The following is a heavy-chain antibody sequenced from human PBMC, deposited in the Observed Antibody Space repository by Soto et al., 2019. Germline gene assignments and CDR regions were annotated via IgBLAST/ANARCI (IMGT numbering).Heavy chain of an antibody. V-gene: IGHV4-59*01. D-gene: IGHD4-4*01. CDR2: IYYSGST. CDR3: ASSVTGDTDY. CDR1: GGSISSYC. J-gene: IGHJ4*02. Sequence: SETLSLTCTVSGGSISSYCWSWIRQPPGKGLEWIGYIYYSGSTNYNPSLKSRVTISVDTSKNQFSLKLSSVTAADTAVYYCASSVTGDTDYWGQGTLVTVSS.